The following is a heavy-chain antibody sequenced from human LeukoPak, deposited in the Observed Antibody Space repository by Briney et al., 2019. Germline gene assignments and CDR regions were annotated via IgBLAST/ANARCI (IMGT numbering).Heavy chain of an antibody. CDR3: ARLTSGSDYPGGY. CDR2: IHDSDT. V-gene: IGHV5-51*01. Sequence: GESLKISCKGSGFSFTNYWIGWVRQMPGKGLEWMGIIHDSDTVYSPSFQGQVIMSADKSISTAYLQWSSLKASDTAMYYCARLTSGSDYPGGYWGQGILVTVSS. D-gene: IGHD5-12*01. CDR1: GFSFTNYW. J-gene: IGHJ4*02.